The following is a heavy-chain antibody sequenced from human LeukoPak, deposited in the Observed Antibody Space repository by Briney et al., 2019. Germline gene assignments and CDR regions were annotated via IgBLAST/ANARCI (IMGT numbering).Heavy chain of an antibody. V-gene: IGHV4-31*03. CDR2: IYYSGST. D-gene: IGHD3-22*01. CDR1: GGSISSGGYY. Sequence: SETLSLTCTVSGGSISSGGYYWSWIRQHPGKGLEWIGYIYYSGSTYYNPSLKSRVTISVDTSKNQFSLKLSSVTAAGTAVYYCARDSYYYDSSGYYASYGMDVWGQGTTVTVSS. J-gene: IGHJ6*02. CDR3: ARDSYYYDSSGYYASYGMDV.